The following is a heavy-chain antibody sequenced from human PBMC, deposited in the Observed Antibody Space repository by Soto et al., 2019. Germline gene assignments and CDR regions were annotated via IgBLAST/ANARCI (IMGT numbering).Heavy chain of an antibody. J-gene: IGHJ4*02. CDR1: GGSVSNNNW. CDR3: TKNSAYALDY. Sequence: QVQLQESGPGLVKPSGTLFLSCAVSGGSVSNNNWWSWVRQSPGNGLEWIGEIHHSGGTSYNPSLESRATFSVDKSKNELSLRLNDVTAADRAVYYCTKNSAYALDYWGLGILVTVSS. V-gene: IGHV4-4*02. CDR2: IHHSGGT. D-gene: IGHD1-26*01.